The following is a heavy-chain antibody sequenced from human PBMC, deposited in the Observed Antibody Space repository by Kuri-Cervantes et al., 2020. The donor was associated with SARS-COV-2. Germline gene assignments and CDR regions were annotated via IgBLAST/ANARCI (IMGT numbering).Heavy chain of an antibody. CDR2: IYYSGST. CDR3: ARVKGWNDRHYYYYYGMDV. Sequence: ESLKISCTVSGGSISSYYWSWIRQPPGKGLEWIGYIYYSGSTNYNPSLKSRVTISVDTSRNQFSLKLSSVTAADTAVYYCARVKGWNDRHYYYYYGMDVWGQGTTVTVSS. J-gene: IGHJ6*02. D-gene: IGHD1-1*01. V-gene: IGHV4-59*01. CDR1: GGSISSYY.